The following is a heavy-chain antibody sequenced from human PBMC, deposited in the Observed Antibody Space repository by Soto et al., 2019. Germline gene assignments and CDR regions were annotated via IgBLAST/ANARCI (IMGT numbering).Heavy chain of an antibody. V-gene: IGHV3-7*01. D-gene: IGHD3-16*01. CDR2: IKQDGSEK. CDR1: GFTFSSYW. J-gene: IGHJ4*02. Sequence: GGSLRLSCAASGFTFSSYWMSWVRQAPGKGLEWVANIKQDGSEKYYVDSVKGRFTISRDNAKNSLYLQMNSLRAEDTAVYYCARDQTMITFGGATTTIRPHIDYWGQGTLVTVSS. CDR3: ARDQTMITFGGATTTIRPHIDY.